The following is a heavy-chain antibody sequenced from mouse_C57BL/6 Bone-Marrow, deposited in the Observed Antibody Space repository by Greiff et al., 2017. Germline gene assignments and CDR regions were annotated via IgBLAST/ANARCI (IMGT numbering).Heavy chain of an antibody. CDR3: TRGSYYYGSRWYFDV. J-gene: IGHJ1*03. D-gene: IGHD1-1*01. CDR1: GFTFSSYA. CDR2: ISSGGDYI. V-gene: IGHV5-9-1*02. Sequence: DVHLVESGEGLVKPGGSLKLSCAASGFTFSSYAMSWVRQTPEKRLEWVAYISSGGDYIYYADTVKGRFTISRDNARNTLYLQMSSLKSEDTAMYYCTRGSYYYGSRWYFDVWGTGTTVTVSS.